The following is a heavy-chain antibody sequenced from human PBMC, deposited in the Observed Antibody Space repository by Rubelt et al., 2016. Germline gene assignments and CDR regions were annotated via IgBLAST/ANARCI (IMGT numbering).Heavy chain of an antibody. Sequence: QVQLVQSGAEVKKPGASVKVSCKASGYTFTSYGISWVRQAPGQGLEWMGRIIPTLGIANYAQKFQGRVTITADKSTSTAYMELSSLRSEDTAVYYCARGEDLHYYFDYWGQGTLVTVSS. V-gene: IGHV1-69*04. CDR1: GYTFTSYG. CDR2: IIPTLGIA. CDR3: ARGEDLHYYFDY. J-gene: IGHJ4*02. D-gene: IGHD3-16*01.